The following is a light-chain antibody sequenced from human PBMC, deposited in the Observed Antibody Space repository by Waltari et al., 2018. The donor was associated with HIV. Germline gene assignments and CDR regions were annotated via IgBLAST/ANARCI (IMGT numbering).Light chain of an antibody. Sequence: QSALTQPASVSGSPGQSITISCTGTNSDVGGYNYVSWYQQYPGKVPKLMIYEVSSRPSGVSNRFSASKSGNTASLTISGLQTEDEADYYCSSYTSSNTLVFGGGTKLTVL. V-gene: IGLV2-14*01. CDR3: SSYTSSNTLV. J-gene: IGLJ3*02. CDR1: NSDVGGYNY. CDR2: EVS.